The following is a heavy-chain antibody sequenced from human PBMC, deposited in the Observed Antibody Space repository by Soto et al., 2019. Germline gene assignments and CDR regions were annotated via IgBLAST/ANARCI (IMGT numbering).Heavy chain of an antibody. Sequence: GESLKNSSQCSGYSFTSYWISWGRQMPGKGLEWMGRIDPSDSYTNYSPSFQGHVTISADKSISTAYLQWSSLKASDTAMYYCVARRASAEPFYYYGMDVSAQGSAVTVSS. CDR2: IDPSDSYT. J-gene: IGHJ6*02. D-gene: IGHD6-13*01. V-gene: IGHV5-10-1*01. CDR3: VARRASAEPFYYYGMDV. CDR1: GYSFTSYW.